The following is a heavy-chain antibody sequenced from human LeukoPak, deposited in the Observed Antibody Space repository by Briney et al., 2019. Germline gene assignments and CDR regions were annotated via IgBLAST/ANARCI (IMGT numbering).Heavy chain of an antibody. CDR2: IYYSGST. D-gene: IGHD5-12*01. CDR1: GGSISSSSYY. J-gene: IGHJ4*02. CDR3: ARPVDKAGSFDY. Sequence: SETLSLTCTVSGGSISSSSYYWGWIRQPPGKGLEWIGSIYYSGSTYYNPSLKSRVTISVDTSKNQSSLKLSSVTAADTAVYYCARPVDKAGSFDYWGQGTLVTVSS. V-gene: IGHV4-39*01.